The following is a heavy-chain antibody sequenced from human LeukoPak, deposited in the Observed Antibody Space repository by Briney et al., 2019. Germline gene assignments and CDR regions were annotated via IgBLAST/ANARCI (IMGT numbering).Heavy chain of an antibody. CDR2: ISSSSSTI. CDR3: ARGPWYSSSFFFDY. V-gene: IGHV3-48*01. CDR1: GFTFSSYS. Sequence: GGSLRLSCAASGFTFSSYSMNWVRQAPGKGLEWVSYISSSSSTIYYADSVKGRFTISRDNAKNSLYLQMNSLRAEDTAVYYCARGPWYSSSFFFDYWGQGTLVTVSS. J-gene: IGHJ4*02. D-gene: IGHD6-6*01.